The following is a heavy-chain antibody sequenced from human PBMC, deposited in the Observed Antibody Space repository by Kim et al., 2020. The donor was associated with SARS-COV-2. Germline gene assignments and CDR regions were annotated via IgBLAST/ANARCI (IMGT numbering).Heavy chain of an antibody. Sequence: YSNPSLKSRVTISVDTSKNQFSLKLSSVTAADTAVYYCARSTNTVTTIGYWGQGTLVTVSS. CDR3: ARSTNTVTTIGY. D-gene: IGHD4-17*01. V-gene: IGHV4-39*01. J-gene: IGHJ4*02.